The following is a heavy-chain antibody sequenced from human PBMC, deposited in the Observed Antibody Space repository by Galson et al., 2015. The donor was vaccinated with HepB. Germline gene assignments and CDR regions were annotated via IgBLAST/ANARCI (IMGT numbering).Heavy chain of an antibody. V-gene: IGHV3-11*01. CDR2: ISSSGSTI. J-gene: IGHJ6*03. CDR1: EFTFSDYY. CDR3: ARHYGGNSGAGENYYYYYMDV. D-gene: IGHD4-23*01. Sequence: SLRLSCAASEFTFSDYYMSWIRQAPGKGLEWVSYISSSGSTIYYADSVKGRFTISRDNAKNSLYLQMNSLRAEDTAVYYCARHYGGNSGAGENYYYYYMDVWGKGTTVTVSS.